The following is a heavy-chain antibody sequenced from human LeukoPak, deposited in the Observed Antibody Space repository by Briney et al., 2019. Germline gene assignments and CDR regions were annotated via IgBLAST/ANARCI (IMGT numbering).Heavy chain of an antibody. V-gene: IGHV3-66*01. D-gene: IGHD6-19*01. Sequence: PGGSLRLSCAASGFTFSSYAMSWVRQAPGKGLEWVSLIYSDGSTDSADSVKGRFTISRDNSKNTLYLQMNSLKVEDTAVYYCARRLAVAGRGFDYWGQGTLVTVSS. CDR2: IYSDGST. J-gene: IGHJ4*02. CDR1: GFTFSSYA. CDR3: ARRLAVAGRGFDY.